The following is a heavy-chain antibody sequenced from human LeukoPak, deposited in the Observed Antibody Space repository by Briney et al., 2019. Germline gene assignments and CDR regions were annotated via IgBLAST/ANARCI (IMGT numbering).Heavy chain of an antibody. CDR1: GFIVRSYG. D-gene: IGHD2-15*01. CDR2: ISYDGGNI. Sequence: GGSLRLSCAASGFIVRSYGMHWARQAPGKGLEWVAVISYDGGNISYTDSVKGRFTISRDNSKNTLYLQMNSLRAEDTAVYYCAKRGYCRGGTCFSHDAFDIWGQGTMVTVSS. V-gene: IGHV3-30*18. CDR3: AKRGYCRGGTCFSHDAFDI. J-gene: IGHJ3*02.